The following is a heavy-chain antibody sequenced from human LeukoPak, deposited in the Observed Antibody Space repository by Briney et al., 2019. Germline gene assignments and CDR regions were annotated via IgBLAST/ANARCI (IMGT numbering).Heavy chain of an antibody. CDR2: IYYSGTT. V-gene: IGHV4-39*07. J-gene: IGHJ4*02. Sequence: SETLSLTCTVSGGSISSSSYYWGRIRQPPGKGLEWIGSIYYSGTTYYNPSLKSRVTISVDTSKNQFSLKLSSVTAADTAVYYCAKNGALNREHKFDYWGLGTLVTVSS. D-gene: IGHD1-26*01. CDR1: GGSISSSSYY. CDR3: AKNGALNREHKFDY.